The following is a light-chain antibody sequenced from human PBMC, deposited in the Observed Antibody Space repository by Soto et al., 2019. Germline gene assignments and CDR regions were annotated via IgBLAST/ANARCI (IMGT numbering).Light chain of an antibody. CDR3: QQSFSTPLS. J-gene: IGKJ4*01. CDR1: QSVKKY. V-gene: IGKV1-39*01. Sequence: DIQMTQSPSSLSASVGDRVTISCRASQSVKKYLNWYQQKPGNVPTLLIYAATTLQGGVPSRFNGSGFGTDVTVTISNLQPEDFATYYGQQSFSTPLSVGGGTKVQIK. CDR2: AAT.